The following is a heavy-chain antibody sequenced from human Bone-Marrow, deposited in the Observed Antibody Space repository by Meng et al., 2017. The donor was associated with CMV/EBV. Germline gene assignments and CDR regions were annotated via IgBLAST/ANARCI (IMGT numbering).Heavy chain of an antibody. V-gene: IGHV4-34*01. Sequence: PFAVHGWPFSGYYWSWIRQPPGKGLEWSGEINHSGSTNYNQSLKSRVTISVDTSKNKFSLKLSSVTAADTAVYYCARGPRFTSFGVVNPWFDPWGQGTLVTVSS. CDR1: GWPFSGYY. D-gene: IGHD3-3*01. CDR3: ARGPRFTSFGVVNPWFDP. J-gene: IGHJ5*02. CDR2: INHSGST.